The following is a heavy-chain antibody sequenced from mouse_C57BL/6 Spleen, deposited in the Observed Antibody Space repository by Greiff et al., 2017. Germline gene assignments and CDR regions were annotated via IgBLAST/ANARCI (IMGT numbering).Heavy chain of an antibody. CDR2: ISYDSSN. CDR1: GYSITSGSY. D-gene: IGHD3-2*02. Sequence: EVQRVESGPGLVKPSQSLSLPCSVTGYSITSGSYWNWLRQFPGNKLEWMGYISYDSSNNSNPSLNNRISITRDTSKNQFFLKLNSVTTEDTATYYCASASTAQATYYAMDYWGQGTSVTVSS. V-gene: IGHV3-6*01. J-gene: IGHJ4*01. CDR3: ASASTAQATYYAMDY.